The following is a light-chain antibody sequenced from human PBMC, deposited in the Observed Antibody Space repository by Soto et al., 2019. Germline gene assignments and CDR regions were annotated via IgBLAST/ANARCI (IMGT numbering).Light chain of an antibody. CDR3: QQVYVYPST. V-gene: IGKV1-39*01. CDR2: AAS. J-gene: IGKJ4*01. Sequence: DIQMTQSPSSLSASVGDRVTTTCRASQSISRNLNWYQQKPGKAPNLLIYAASTLQSGVPSRFSGGGSGTDFTLTISSLQPEDFATYYCQQVYVYPSTFGGGTKVDIK. CDR1: QSISRN.